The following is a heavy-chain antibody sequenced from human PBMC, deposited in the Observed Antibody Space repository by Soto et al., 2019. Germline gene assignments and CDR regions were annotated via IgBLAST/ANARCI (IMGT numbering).Heavy chain of an antibody. V-gene: IGHV3-30*18. CDR3: AKGPPRNYYGSGVEYYFDY. J-gene: IGHJ4*02. CDR2: ISYDGSNK. D-gene: IGHD3-10*01. CDR1: GFTFSSYG. Sequence: QVQLVESGGGVVQPGRSLRLSCAASGFTFSSYGMHWVRQAPGKGLEWVAVISYDGSNKYYADSVKGRFTISRDNSKNTLYLQMNSLRDEDTAVYYCAKGPPRNYYGSGVEYYFDYWGQGTLVTVSS.